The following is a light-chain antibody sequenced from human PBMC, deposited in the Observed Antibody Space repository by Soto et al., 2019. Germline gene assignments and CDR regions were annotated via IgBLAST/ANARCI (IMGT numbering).Light chain of an antibody. CDR1: QDISDY. CDR3: QQHNSYPLT. J-gene: IGKJ4*01. CDR2: AAS. V-gene: IGKV1-9*01. Sequence: DIQLTQSPSFLSASVGDRVTITCRASQDISDYLAWYQQRPGKAPKLLIYAASTLQSGVPTRFSGSGSGTEFTLTISSLQPDDFATYSCQQHNSYPLTFGGGTKVEIK.